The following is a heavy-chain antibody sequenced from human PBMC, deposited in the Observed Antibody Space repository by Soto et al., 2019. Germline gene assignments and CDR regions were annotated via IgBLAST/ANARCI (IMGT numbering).Heavy chain of an antibody. Sequence: QLQPQESGPGLVKPSQSLSLTCTVSGGSIRSSDYYWTWIRQPPGKGLEWIGYIYYSGSTNYNPSLKSRVTISVDTSRNQFSLKLSSVTAADTAVYFCARATYYSDTGGSPPLDYWGQGTLVTVSS. J-gene: IGHJ4*02. V-gene: IGHV4-30-4*01. D-gene: IGHD3-22*01. CDR1: GGSIRSSDYY. CDR3: ARATYYSDTGGSPPLDY. CDR2: IYYSGST.